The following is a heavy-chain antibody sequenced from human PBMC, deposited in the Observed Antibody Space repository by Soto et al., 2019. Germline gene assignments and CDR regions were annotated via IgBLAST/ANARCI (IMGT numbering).Heavy chain of an antibody. D-gene: IGHD6-19*01. CDR3: ARDHGVLQWLVLDY. Sequence: GGSLRLSCAASGFTFSSYGMHWVRQAPGKGLEWVAVIWYDGSNKNYDDSVKGRFTISRDNSKNTLYLQMNSLRAEDTAVYYCARDHGVLQWLVLDYWGQGTLVTVSS. CDR1: GFTFSSYG. V-gene: IGHV3-33*01. CDR2: IWYDGSNK. J-gene: IGHJ4*02.